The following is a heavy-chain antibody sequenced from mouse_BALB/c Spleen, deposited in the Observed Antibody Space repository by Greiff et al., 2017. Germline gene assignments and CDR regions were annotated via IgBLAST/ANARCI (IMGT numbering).Heavy chain of an antibody. V-gene: IGHV1-87*01. Sequence: VKLQQSGAELARPGASVKLSCKASGYTFTSYWMQWVKQRPGQGLEWIGAIYPGDGDTRYTQKFKGKATLTADKSSSTAYMQLSSLASEDSAVYYCARSGGYGLGAMDYWGQGTSVTVSS. D-gene: IGHD1-2*01. J-gene: IGHJ4*01. CDR2: IYPGDGDT. CDR3: ARSGGYGLGAMDY. CDR1: GYTFTSYW.